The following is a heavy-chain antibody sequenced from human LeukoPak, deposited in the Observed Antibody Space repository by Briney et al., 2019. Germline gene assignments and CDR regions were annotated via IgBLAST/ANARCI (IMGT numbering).Heavy chain of an antibody. CDR1: GGTFSSYA. D-gene: IGHD3-10*01. CDR3: ARVGDGFFSDY. J-gene: IGHJ4*02. V-gene: IGHV1-69*04. CDR2: IIPILGIA. Sequence: GASVKVSCKASGGTFSSYAISWVRQAPGQGPEWMGRIIPILGIANYAQKFQGRVTITADKSTSTAYVELSSLRSEDTAVYYCARVGDGFFSDYWGQGTLVTVSS.